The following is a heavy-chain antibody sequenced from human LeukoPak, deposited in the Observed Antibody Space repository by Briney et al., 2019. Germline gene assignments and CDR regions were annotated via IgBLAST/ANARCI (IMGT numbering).Heavy chain of an antibody. Sequence: GGSLRLSCAASGFTFSSYWMSWVRQAPGKGLEWVANIKQDGGEKYSVDSVKGRFTISRDNAKNSLYLQMNSLRAEDTAVYYCAIPQNSMVRGVMGYWGQGTLVTVSS. V-gene: IGHV3-7*05. CDR3: AIPQNSMVRGVMGY. CDR1: GFTFSSYW. J-gene: IGHJ4*02. D-gene: IGHD3-10*01. CDR2: IKQDGGEK.